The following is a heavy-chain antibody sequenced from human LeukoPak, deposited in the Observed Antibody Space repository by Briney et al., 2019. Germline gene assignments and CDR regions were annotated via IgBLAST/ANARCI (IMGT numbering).Heavy chain of an antibody. D-gene: IGHD2-2*01. V-gene: IGHV3-43*02. Sequence: GGSLRLSCAASGFTFDDYAMHWVRQAPGKGLEWVSLISGDGGSTYYADSVKGRFTISRDNSKNSLYLQMNSLRTEDTALYYCAKVLTYCSSTSRPPDGMDVWGQGTTVTVSS. J-gene: IGHJ6*02. CDR3: AKVLTYCSSTSRPPDGMDV. CDR2: ISGDGGST. CDR1: GFTFDDYA.